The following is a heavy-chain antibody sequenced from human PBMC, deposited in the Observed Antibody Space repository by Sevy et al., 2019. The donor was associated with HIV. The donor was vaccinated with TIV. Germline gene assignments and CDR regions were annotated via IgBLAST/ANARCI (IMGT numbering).Heavy chain of an antibody. Sequence: SETLSLTCTVAGASVSSETYYWSWIRQPPGKGLEWIGYVYYTGSTNYSPSFKSRVTISVDTSKNQISLRLYSVTAADTAVYYCARKPYYFDKSGYYWDFWGQGTLVTVSS. J-gene: IGHJ4*02. CDR1: GASVSSETYY. CDR2: VYYTGST. CDR3: ARKPYYFDKSGYYWDF. D-gene: IGHD3-22*01. V-gene: IGHV4-61*01.